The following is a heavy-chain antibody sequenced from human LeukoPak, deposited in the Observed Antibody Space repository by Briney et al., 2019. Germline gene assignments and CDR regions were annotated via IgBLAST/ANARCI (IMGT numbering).Heavy chain of an antibody. J-gene: IGHJ4*02. D-gene: IGHD4-17*01. V-gene: IGHV4-4*02. CDR1: GGSISSSNW. Sequence: PSGTLSLTCAVSGGSISSSNWWSWVRQPPGKGLEWIGSIYHSGSTYYNPSLKSRVTISVDTSKNQFSLKLSSVTAADTAVYYCARAKYGYGDYAIDYWGQGTLVTVSS. CDR3: ARAKYGYGDYAIDY. CDR2: IYHSGST.